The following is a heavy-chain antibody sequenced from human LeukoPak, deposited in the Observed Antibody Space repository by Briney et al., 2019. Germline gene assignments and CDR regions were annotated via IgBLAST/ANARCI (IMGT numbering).Heavy chain of an antibody. D-gene: IGHD2-21*02. CDR1: VFTYSSYS. CDR3: ARRSLGDYYFDY. J-gene: IGHJ4*02. CDR2: ISSSSSYI. Sequence: PGGSLRLSCAASVFTYSSYSMNWVRQAPGKGLEWVPSISSSSSYIYYAGSVKGRFTISRDNAKNSLYLQMNSLRAEDTAVYYCARRSLGDYYFDYWGQGTLVTVSS. V-gene: IGHV3-21*01.